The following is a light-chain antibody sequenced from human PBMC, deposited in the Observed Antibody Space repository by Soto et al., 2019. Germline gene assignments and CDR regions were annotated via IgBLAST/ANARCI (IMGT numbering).Light chain of an antibody. V-gene: IGKV1-12*01. CDR3: QQDNSFPLT. CDR2: AAS. J-gene: IGKJ4*01. CDR1: PGISSW. Sequence: DIPMTQSPSSVSAPVGDRVTITCRASPGISSWVAWYPKKPAKAPKLLIYAASSLQSGVPSRFSGSGSGTDFTLTISSLQPEEFATYYGQQDNSFPLTFGGGTKVEIK.